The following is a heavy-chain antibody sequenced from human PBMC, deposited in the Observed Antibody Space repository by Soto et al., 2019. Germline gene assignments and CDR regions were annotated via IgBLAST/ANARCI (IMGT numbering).Heavy chain of an antibody. D-gene: IGHD3-10*01. Sequence: PSETLSLTCTVSGGSISSSGYYWGWIRQPPGKGLEWIGFIYFTGSTIYNPSLSSRVTISIDTSKSQFSLTLSSVTAADTAVYYCARRGGSGTADYWGQGTLVTVSS. J-gene: IGHJ4*02. CDR3: ARRGGSGTADY. CDR1: GGSISSSGYY. V-gene: IGHV4-61*05. CDR2: IYFTGST.